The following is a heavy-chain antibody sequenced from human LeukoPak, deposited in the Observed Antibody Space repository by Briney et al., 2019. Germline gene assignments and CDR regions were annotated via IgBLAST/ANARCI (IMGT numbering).Heavy chain of an antibody. Sequence: PGGSLRLSCAASGFTFSSYGMHWVRQAPGKGLEWVAVISYDGSNKYYADSVKGRFTISRDNSKNTLYLQMNSLRAEDTAVYYCAKETYYYDSSGYPFFDYWGQGTLVTVSS. D-gene: IGHD3-22*01. V-gene: IGHV3-30*18. J-gene: IGHJ4*02. CDR1: GFTFSSYG. CDR3: AKETYYYDSSGYPFFDY. CDR2: ISYDGSNK.